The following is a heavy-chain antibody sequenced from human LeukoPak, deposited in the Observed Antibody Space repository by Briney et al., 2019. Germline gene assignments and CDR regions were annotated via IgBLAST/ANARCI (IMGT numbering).Heavy chain of an antibody. V-gene: IGHV3-30*02. CDR1: GFTFSSYG. D-gene: IGHD2-2*01. J-gene: IGHJ4*02. CDR3: AKGSWDIVVVPAAIEFDY. CDR2: IRYDGSNK. Sequence: GGSLRLSCAASGFTFSSYGMHWVRQAPGKGLEWVAFIRYDGSNKYYADSVKGRFTISRDNSKNTLYLQMNSLRAEDTAVYYCAKGSWDIVVVPAAIEFDYWGQGTLVTVSS.